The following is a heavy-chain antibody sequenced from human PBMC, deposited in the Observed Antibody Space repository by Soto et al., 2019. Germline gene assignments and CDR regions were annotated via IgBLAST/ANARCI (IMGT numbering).Heavy chain of an antibody. CDR3: ARGNPRYNCNDWHFDY. V-gene: IGHV1-69*12. CDR2: IIPIFGTA. CDR1: GGTFSSYA. D-gene: IGHD1-1*01. Sequence: QVQQVQSGAEVKKPGSSVKVSCKASGGTFSSYAISWVRQAPGQGLEWMGGIIPIFGTANYAQKFQGRVTITAEESTSTAYMELSSLRSDDTVVYYCARGNPRYNCNDWHFDYWGQGTLVTVSS. J-gene: IGHJ4*02.